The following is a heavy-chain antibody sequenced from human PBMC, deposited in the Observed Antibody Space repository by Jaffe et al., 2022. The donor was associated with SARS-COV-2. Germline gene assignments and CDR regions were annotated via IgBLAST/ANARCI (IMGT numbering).Heavy chain of an antibody. CDR3: ARILKAADGFYNFYYMDV. CDR1: GFPLSNAGMG. CDR2: IFPNGEK. J-gene: IGHJ6*03. V-gene: IGHV2-26*01. D-gene: IGHD6-13*01. Sequence: QVSLKESGPVLVKPTETLTLTCTVSGFPLSNAGMGVSWIRQPPGKALEWLAHIFPNGEKSYSTFLKSRVTISKDTSKSQVVLRMTNMDPVDTATYYCARILKAADGFYNFYYMDVWGKGTTVTVSS.